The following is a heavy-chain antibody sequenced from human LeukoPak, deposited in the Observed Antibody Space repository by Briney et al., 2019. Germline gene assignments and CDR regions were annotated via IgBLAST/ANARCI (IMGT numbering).Heavy chain of an antibody. J-gene: IGHJ4*02. Sequence: SETLSLTCTVSGGSISSNNYFWGWIRQPPGKGLEWIGSIYDSGSTYYNPSLKSRVTISVDTSKNQFSLKLNSVTAADTALYYCQSRFLEWLLDYWGQGTLVTVSS. CDR3: QSRFLEWLLDY. CDR1: GGSISSNNYF. V-gene: IGHV4-39*01. D-gene: IGHD3-3*01. CDR2: IYDSGST.